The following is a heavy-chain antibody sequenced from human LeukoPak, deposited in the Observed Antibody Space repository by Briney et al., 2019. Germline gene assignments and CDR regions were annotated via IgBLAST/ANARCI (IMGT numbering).Heavy chain of an antibody. V-gene: IGHV3-53*01. J-gene: IGHJ5*02. CDR3: ARVYRGGNNWFDP. CDR1: GFTVSSNY. D-gene: IGHD3-10*01. Sequence: PGGSLRLSCAASGFTVSSNYMSWVRQAPGKGLEWVSVIYSGGSTYYADSVKGRFTISRDNSKNTLYLQMNSPRAEDTAVYYCARVYRGGNNWFDPWGQGTLVTVSS. CDR2: IYSGGST.